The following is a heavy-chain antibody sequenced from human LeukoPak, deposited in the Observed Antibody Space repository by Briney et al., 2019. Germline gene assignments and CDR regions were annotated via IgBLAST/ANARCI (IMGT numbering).Heavy chain of an antibody. V-gene: IGHV3-23*01. CDR3: AKDQGWRAFDV. J-gene: IGHJ3*01. CDR1: GFTFSTYA. Sequence: GGSLRLSCAASGFTFSTYAMSWVRQAPGKGLECVARVRVSGDVTDYADSVKGRFTISRDNTKNMLYLQMNSLRAGDTAVYYCAKDQGWRAFDVWGLGTMVTVSS. CDR2: VRVSGDVT. D-gene: IGHD5-24*01.